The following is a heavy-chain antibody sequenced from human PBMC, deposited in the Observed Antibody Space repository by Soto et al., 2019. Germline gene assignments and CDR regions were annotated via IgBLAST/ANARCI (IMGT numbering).Heavy chain of an antibody. CDR3: ARRPVHYGEYPRPGVFEY. J-gene: IGHJ4*02. V-gene: IGHV4-39*01. CDR1: GGSISSSSYY. CDR2: IYYSGST. Sequence: SETLSLTCTVSGGSISSSSYYWGWIRQPPGKGLEWIGSIYYSGSTYYNPSLKSRVTISVDTSKSQFSLKLSSVTAADTAVYYCARRPVHYGEYPRPGVFEYWGQGTLVTVAS. D-gene: IGHD4-17*01.